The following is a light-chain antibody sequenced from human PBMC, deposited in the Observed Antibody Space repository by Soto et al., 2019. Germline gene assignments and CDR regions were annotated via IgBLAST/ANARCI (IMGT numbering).Light chain of an antibody. J-gene: IGLJ1*01. CDR3: VLYMGSGISV. CDR1: SGSVSTRYF. Sequence: QTVVTQEPSFSVSPGGTVTLTCGLGSGSVSTRYFPSWYQQTPGQAPRTLIYSTDTRSSGVPDRFSGSILGNKAALTITGAQADDESDYYCVLYMGSGISVFGTGTKVTVL. V-gene: IGLV8-61*01. CDR2: STD.